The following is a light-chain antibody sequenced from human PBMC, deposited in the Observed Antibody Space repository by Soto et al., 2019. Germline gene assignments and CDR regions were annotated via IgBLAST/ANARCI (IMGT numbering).Light chain of an antibody. CDR2: DND. CDR3: ATWDSSLIAGV. Sequence: QSVLTQPPSVSAAPGQEVTISCSGSSSNTGNNFVSWYQHLPGTAPKLLIYDNDKRPSGIPDRFSGTKSGTSATLGITGLQTGDEAHYYCATWDSSLIAGVFGGGTKRTVL. V-gene: IGLV1-51*01. CDR1: SSNTGNNF. J-gene: IGLJ2*01.